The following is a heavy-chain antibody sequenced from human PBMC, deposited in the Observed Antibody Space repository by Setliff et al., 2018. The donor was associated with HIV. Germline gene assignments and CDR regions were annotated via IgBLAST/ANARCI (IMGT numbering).Heavy chain of an antibody. Sequence: GGSLRLSCAASGLTFDDFGMSWVRHAPGKGLEWVSGINWNDGNSYYADSVKGRFTISKDISKHTMYLQMNSLRAEDTAVYYCAKDRGSDHYDPMDYWGQGTLVTVSS. D-gene: IGHD3-22*01. CDR2: INWNDGNS. CDR1: GLTFDDFG. V-gene: IGHV3-23*01. J-gene: IGHJ4*02. CDR3: AKDRGSDHYDPMDY.